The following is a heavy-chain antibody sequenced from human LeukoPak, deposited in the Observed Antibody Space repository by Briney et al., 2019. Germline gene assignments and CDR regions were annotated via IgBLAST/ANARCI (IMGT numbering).Heavy chain of an antibody. V-gene: IGHV3-23*01. J-gene: IGHJ4*02. Sequence: SGGSLRLSCAASGFTVSSNYMSWVRQAPGGGLEWVSAISRDGGDTFYADSVKGRFTISRDNSKNTVYLQMNSLRAEDTALYYCAKLGHTSGYYARHSDYWGQGTLVTVSS. CDR2: ISRDGGDT. D-gene: IGHD3-22*01. CDR3: AKLGHTSGYYARHSDY. CDR1: GFTVSSNY.